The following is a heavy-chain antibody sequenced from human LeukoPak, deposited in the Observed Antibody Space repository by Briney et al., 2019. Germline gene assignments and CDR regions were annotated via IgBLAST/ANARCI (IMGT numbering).Heavy chain of an antibody. V-gene: IGHV4-30-4*08. CDR2: INHSGST. J-gene: IGHJ4*02. CDR3: ARRVLPLLPFDY. CDR1: GGSISSGDYY. Sequence: PSQTLSLTCTVSGGSISSGDYYWSWIRQPPGKGLEWIGEINHSGSTNYNPSLKCRVTISVDTSKNQFSLKLSSVTAADTAVYYCARRVLPLLPFDYRGQGTLVTVSS. D-gene: IGHD2-15*01.